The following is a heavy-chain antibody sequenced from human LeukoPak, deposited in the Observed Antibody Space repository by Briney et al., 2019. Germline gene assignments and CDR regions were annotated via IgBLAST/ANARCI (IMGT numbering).Heavy chain of an antibody. CDR2: IYHSGST. Sequence: SQTLSLTCAVSGGSISSGGYFWSWIRQPPGKGLECIGYIYHSGSTYYNPSLKSRVTISVDRSKNQFSLKLSSVTAADTAVYYCARGGLLWFGESQRMDVWGQGTTVTVSS. D-gene: IGHD3-10*01. V-gene: IGHV4-30-2*01. CDR3: ARGGLLWFGESQRMDV. CDR1: GGSISSGGYF. J-gene: IGHJ6*02.